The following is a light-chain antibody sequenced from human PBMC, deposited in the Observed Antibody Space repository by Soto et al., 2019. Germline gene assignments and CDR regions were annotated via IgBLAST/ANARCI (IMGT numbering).Light chain of an antibody. Sequence: EIVMTQSPATLSVSPGERATLSCRASQSVTGRLAWYQQKRGQAPRLLIYGTSTRATGIPARFSGSGSGTEFILTIGSLQSEDFAVYYCQQYDNWPLTFGGGTKVDIK. V-gene: IGKV3-15*01. CDR3: QQYDNWPLT. J-gene: IGKJ4*01. CDR1: QSVTGR. CDR2: GTS.